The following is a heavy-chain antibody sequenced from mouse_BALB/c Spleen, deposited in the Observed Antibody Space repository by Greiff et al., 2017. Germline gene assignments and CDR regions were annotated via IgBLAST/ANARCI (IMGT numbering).Heavy chain of an antibody. Sequence: VQRVESGAELVRPGTSVKVSCKASGYAFTNYLIEWVKQRPGQGLEWIGVINPGSGGTNYNEKFKGKATLTADKSSSTAYMQLSSLTSDDSAVYFCARSGYDYDDPFAYWGQGTLVTVSA. CDR1: GYAFTNYL. CDR3: ARSGYDYDDPFAY. J-gene: IGHJ3*01. CDR2: INPGSGGT. D-gene: IGHD2-4*01. V-gene: IGHV1-54*01.